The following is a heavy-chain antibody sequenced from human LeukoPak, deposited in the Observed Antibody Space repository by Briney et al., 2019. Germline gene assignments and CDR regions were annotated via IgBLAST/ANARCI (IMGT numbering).Heavy chain of an antibody. CDR1: GGSISRSSDF. V-gene: IGHV4-39*01. Sequence: AHTLSLTLSVTGGSISRSSDFWGWSRHPQGKGLEWIGSIYYSGNTYYNPSLKSRVTISVDTSKNQFSLRLSSVTAADTAVYYCARRGSVWTPFDYWGQGTLVTVSS. CDR3: ARRGSVWTPFDY. CDR2: IYYSGNT. J-gene: IGHJ4*02. D-gene: IGHD6-19*01.